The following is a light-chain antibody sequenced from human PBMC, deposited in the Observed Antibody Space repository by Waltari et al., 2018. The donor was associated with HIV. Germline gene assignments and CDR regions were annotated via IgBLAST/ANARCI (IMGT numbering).Light chain of an antibody. V-gene: IGLV2-23*02. CDR2: DVN. CDR1: SSDVGTYDY. CDR3: SSYAGSSTFVV. J-gene: IGLJ3*02. Sequence: QSALTQPASVSGSPGQSITISCTGTSSDVGTYDYVSWYQHHPDKAPKLMMYDVNKRPSGVSIRFFGSKSGNTASLTISGLQAEDEADYYCSSYAGSSTFVVFGGGTKLTVL.